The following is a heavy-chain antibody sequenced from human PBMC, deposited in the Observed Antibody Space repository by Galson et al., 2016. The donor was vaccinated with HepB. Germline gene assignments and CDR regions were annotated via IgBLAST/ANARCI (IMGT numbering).Heavy chain of an antibody. J-gene: IGHJ6*02. Sequence: ETLSLTCTVSGGSISSSSYSWGWIRQPPGKGLEWIGSIYYGGSTNYNPSLKSRVTISIDTSKNQFSLKLTSVTAADTAVYYCARRLGRDVANYHYYSLDVWGQGTTVTVSS. V-gene: IGHV4-39*07. CDR2: IYYGGST. D-gene: IGHD3-16*01. CDR1: GGSISSSSYS. CDR3: ARRLGRDVANYHYYSLDV.